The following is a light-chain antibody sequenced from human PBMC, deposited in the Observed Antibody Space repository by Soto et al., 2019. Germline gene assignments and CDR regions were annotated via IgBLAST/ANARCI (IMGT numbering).Light chain of an antibody. CDR1: QSISSY. CDR2: AAS. Sequence: DIQMTQSPSSLSASVGDRVTITCRASQSISSYLNWYQQKPGKAPKLLIYAASSLQSGVPSRFSGSGSGTDFTLTISSLQPEDFATYYCQHHGSSPITFGQGTRLDIK. J-gene: IGKJ5*01. CDR3: QHHGSSPIT. V-gene: IGKV1-39*01.